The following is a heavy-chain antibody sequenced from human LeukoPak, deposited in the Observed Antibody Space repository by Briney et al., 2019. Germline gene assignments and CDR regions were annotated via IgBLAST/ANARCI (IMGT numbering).Heavy chain of an antibody. D-gene: IGHD6-19*01. Sequence: PGRSLRLSCAASGFTFSSYGMHCVRQARGKGLEWVAVISYDGSNKYYADSVKGRFTISRDNSKNTLYLQMNSLRAEDTAVYYCAKDFGEWLVLWWFDPWGQGTLVTVSS. CDR2: ISYDGSNK. CDR3: AKDFGEWLVLWWFDP. CDR1: GFTFSSYG. V-gene: IGHV3-30*18. J-gene: IGHJ5*02.